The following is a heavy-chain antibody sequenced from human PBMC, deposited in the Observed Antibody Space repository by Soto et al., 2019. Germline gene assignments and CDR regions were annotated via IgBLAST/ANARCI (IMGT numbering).Heavy chain of an antibody. CDR3: APWFGAFDY. D-gene: IGHD3-10*01. Sequence: QVQLVESGGGVVQPGRSLRLSCAASGFTFSSYGMHWVRQAPGKGLEWVAVISYDGSNKYYADSVKGRFTISRDNSKNTLYLQMNRLRGEDTAVYYCAPWFGAFDYWGQGALVTVSS. CDR1: GFTFSSYG. CDR2: ISYDGSNK. V-gene: IGHV3-30*03. J-gene: IGHJ4*02.